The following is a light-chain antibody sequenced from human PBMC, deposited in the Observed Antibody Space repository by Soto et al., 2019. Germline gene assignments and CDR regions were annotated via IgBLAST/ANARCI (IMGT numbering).Light chain of an antibody. V-gene: IGKV1-27*01. J-gene: IGKJ1*01. CDR2: ASS. CDR3: QKYNSVPWT. CDR1: QVISSY. Sequence: DIQMTQSPSSLSASVGDRVTITCRASQVISSYLAWYQQKPGKAPKLLIYASSTLQSGVPSRFSGSGSGTDFTLTISSLQPEDVATYYCQKYNSVPWTFGQGTKVEIK.